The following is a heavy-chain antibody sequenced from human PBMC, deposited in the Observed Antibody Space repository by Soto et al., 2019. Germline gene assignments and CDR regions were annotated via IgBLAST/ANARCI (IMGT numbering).Heavy chain of an antibody. J-gene: IGHJ4*02. Sequence: GGSLRLSCAASGFTFSSYGMHWVRQAPGKGLEWVSAISGSGGSTYYADSVKGRFTISRDNSKNTLYLQMNSLRAEDTAVYYCAKDGGSSGWFGFDYWGQGTLVTVSS. CDR3: AKDGGSSGWFGFDY. CDR1: GFTFSSYG. D-gene: IGHD6-19*01. CDR2: ISGSGGST. V-gene: IGHV3-23*01.